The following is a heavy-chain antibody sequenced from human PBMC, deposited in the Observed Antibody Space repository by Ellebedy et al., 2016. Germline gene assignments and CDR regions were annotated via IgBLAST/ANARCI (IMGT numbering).Heavy chain of an antibody. D-gene: IGHD2-2*01. Sequence: GGSLRLSXAASGFTFSSYWMSWVRQPPGKGPEWVAKIKQDGSEKDYVDSVKGRFTISRDNAKNSMYLQMNSLRAEDTAVYYCVRSGGTSWADYWGQGTPVTVSS. CDR1: GFTFSSYW. J-gene: IGHJ4*02. V-gene: IGHV3-7*03. CDR3: VRSGGTSWADY. CDR2: IKQDGSEK.